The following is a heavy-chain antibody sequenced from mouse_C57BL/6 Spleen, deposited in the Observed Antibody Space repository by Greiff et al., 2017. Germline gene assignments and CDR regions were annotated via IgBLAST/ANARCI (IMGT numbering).Heavy chain of an antibody. J-gene: IGHJ4*01. Sequence: EVQLQQSGPELVKPGASVKISCKASGYTFTDYYMNWVKQSHGKSLEWIGDINPKNGGTSYNQKVKGKATLNVYKSYSTAYMEIRSLTSEYSAVYYCAIWTYYSNYPRFYYYAMDYWGQGTSVPVSS. CDR3: AIWTYYSNYPRFYYYAMDY. CDR2: INPKNGGT. V-gene: IGHV1-26*01. D-gene: IGHD2-5*01. CDR1: GYTFTDYY.